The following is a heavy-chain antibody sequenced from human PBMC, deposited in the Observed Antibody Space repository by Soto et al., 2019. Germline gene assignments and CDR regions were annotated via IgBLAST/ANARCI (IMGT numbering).Heavy chain of an antibody. D-gene: IGHD3-10*01. CDR3: ARDGGFGELKY. V-gene: IGHV1-69*01. Sequence: QVQLVQSGAELKKPGSSVKVSCKASGDTFSGYPISWVRQAPGEGLEWMGGIIPVFGTTNDAQGFEGRVTFTADESTNTAYMELRGLLSEDTAVYYCARDGGFGELKYWGPGTLVTVSS. CDR2: IIPVFGTT. J-gene: IGHJ4*02. CDR1: GDTFSGYP.